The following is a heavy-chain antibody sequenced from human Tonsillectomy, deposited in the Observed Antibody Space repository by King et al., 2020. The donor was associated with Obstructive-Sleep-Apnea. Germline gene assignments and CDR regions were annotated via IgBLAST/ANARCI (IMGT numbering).Heavy chain of an antibody. D-gene: IGHD6-13*01. Sequence: VQLVESGGGLVKPGGSLRLSCAASGFTFSDYYMSWIRQAPGKGLEWVSYISSSGSTINYADSVKGRFTISRDNAKKSLYLQMNSLRADDTAVYYCARDQAPSSSLYYYYAMDVWGQGTTVIVSS. CDR3: ARDQAPSSSLYYYYAMDV. CDR1: GFTFSDYY. CDR2: ISSSGSTI. V-gene: IGHV3-11*01. J-gene: IGHJ6*02.